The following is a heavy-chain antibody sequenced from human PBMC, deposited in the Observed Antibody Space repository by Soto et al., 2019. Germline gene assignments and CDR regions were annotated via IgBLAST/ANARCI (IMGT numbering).Heavy chain of an antibody. CDR1: GGSITSYF. CDR2: IYHRGNT. D-gene: IGHD3-22*01. J-gene: IGHJ4*02. V-gene: IGHV4-59*01. Sequence: AEPLCLTCTVSGGSITSYFGTWIRQPPGKGLEWIGYIYHRGNTNYNPSLKSRVTFSVDTSKNQFSLKLSSVTAADTAVYYCARDKYYDSTGTFDFWGQGTLVTVS. CDR3: ARDKYYDSTGTFDF.